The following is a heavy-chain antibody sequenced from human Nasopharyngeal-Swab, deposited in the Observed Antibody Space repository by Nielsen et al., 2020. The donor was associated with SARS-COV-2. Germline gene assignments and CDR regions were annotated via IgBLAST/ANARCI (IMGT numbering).Heavy chain of an antibody. CDR2: IVVGSGNT. CDR1: GFTFTSSA. D-gene: IGHD3-22*01. Sequence: SVKVSCKASGFTFTSSAVQWVRQARGQRLAWIGWIVVGSGNTNYAQKFQERVTITRDMSTSTAYMELSSLRSEDTAVYYCAAAASYDSSGYYSDYWGQGTLVIVSS. J-gene: IGHJ4*02. CDR3: AAAASYDSSGYYSDY. V-gene: IGHV1-58*01.